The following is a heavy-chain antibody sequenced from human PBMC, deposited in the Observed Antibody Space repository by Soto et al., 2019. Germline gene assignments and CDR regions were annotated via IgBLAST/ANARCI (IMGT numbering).Heavy chain of an antibody. CDR1: GYSFTSYW. CDR3: TRHPTLTEAFDI. V-gene: IGHV5-51*01. J-gene: IGHJ3*02. Sequence: PGESLKISCKGSGYSFTSYWISWVRQMPGKGLEWMGIIFPGDSDTRYSPSFQGQVTISADKSISTAYLQWSSLQASDTAMFYCTRHPTLTEAFDICGQGTMVTVSS. CDR2: IFPGDSDT. D-gene: IGHD1-1*01.